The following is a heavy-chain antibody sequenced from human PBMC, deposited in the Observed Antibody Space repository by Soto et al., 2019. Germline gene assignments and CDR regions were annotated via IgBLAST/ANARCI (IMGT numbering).Heavy chain of an antibody. CDR2: ISAYNGNT. D-gene: IGHD6-6*01. J-gene: IGHJ6*02. Sequence: QVQLVQSGAEVKKPGASVKVSWKASGYTFTSYGISWVRQAPGQGLEWMGWISAYNGNTNYAQKLQGRVTMTTDTSTSTAYMELRSLRSDDTAVYYCARDPPLRVRYSSSLPNYYYGMDVWGQGTTVTVSS. CDR3: ARDPPLRVRYSSSLPNYYYGMDV. CDR1: GYTFTSYG. V-gene: IGHV1-18*01.